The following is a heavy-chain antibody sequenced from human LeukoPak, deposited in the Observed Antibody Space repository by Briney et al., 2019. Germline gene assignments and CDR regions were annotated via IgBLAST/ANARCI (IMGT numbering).Heavy chain of an antibody. D-gene: IGHD3-3*01. V-gene: IGHV4-61*02. CDR3: ARSSHDFWSGYSWFDP. CDR1: GGSISSGSYY. Sequence: PSETLSLTCTVSGGSISSGSYYWSWIRQPAGTGLEWIGRIYTSGSTNYNPSLKSRVTISVDTSKNQFSLKLSSVTAADTAVYYCARSSHDFWSGYSWFDPWGQGTLVTVSS. J-gene: IGHJ5*02. CDR2: IYTSGST.